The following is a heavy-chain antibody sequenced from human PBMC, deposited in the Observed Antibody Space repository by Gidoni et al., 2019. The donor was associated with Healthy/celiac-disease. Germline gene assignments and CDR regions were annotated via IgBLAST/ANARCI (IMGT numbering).Heavy chain of an antibody. CDR2: IKSKTDGGTT. J-gene: IGHJ3*02. CDR3: TTNSGWYEGGGFDI. D-gene: IGHD6-19*01. V-gene: IGHV3-15*01. CDR1: GFTFSNAW. Sequence: EVQLVESGGGLVKPGGSLRLSCAASGFTFSNAWMSWVRQAPGKGLEWVGRIKSKTDGGTTDYAAPVKGRFTISRDDSKNTLYLQMNSLKTEDTAVYYCTTNSGWYEGGGFDIWGQGTMVTVSS.